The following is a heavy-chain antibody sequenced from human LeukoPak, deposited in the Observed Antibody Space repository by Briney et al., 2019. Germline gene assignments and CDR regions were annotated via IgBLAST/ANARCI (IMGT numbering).Heavy chain of an antibody. J-gene: IGHJ4*02. CDR1: GYTFTSYG. D-gene: IGHD6-19*01. Sequence: ASVKVSCKASGYTFTSYGISWVRQAPGQGLEWMGWISAYNGNTNYAQKLQGRVTMTTDTSTSTAYMELRSLRSDDTAVYYCATVGGIAVAGGGNDYWGQGTLVTVSS. V-gene: IGHV1-18*01. CDR2: ISAYNGNT. CDR3: ATVGGIAVAGGGNDY.